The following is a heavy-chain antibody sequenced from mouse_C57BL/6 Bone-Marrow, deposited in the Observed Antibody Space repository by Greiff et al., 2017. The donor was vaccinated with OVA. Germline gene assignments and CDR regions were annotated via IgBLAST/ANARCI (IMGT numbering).Heavy chain of an antibody. CDR3: GGEVGCYYSQAWFAY. V-gene: IGHV1-72*01. J-gene: IGHJ3*01. D-gene: IGHD2-12*01. CDR2: IDPNSGGT. Sequence: QVQLQQPGAELVKPGASVTLSCKASGYTFTSYWMHWVKQRPGRGLEWIGRIDPNSGGTKYNEKFKSKATLTVDQPSSTDYMPLSSQTYEDSAVSYCGGEVGCYYSQAWFAYWGQGTLVTVSA. CDR1: GYTFTSYW.